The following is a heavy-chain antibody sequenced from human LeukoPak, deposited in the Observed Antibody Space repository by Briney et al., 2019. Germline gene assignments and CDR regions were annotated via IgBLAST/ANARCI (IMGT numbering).Heavy chain of an antibody. J-gene: IGHJ6*03. CDR2: ISNSGSSI. CDR3: VRDQAKIGGGYYMDV. D-gene: IGHD1-26*01. CDR1: GFTFSSYE. Sequence: GGSLRLSCAGSGFTFSSYEMNWVRQAPGKGLEWVSYISNSGSSIYHADSVKGRFTISRDNAKNSLYLQMNSLRAEDTAVYYCVRDQAKIGGGYYMDVWGKGTTVTVSS. V-gene: IGHV3-48*03.